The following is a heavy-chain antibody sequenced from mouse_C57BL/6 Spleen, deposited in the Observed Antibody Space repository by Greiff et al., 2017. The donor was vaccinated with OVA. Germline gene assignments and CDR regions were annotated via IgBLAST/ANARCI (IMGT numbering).Heavy chain of an antibody. J-gene: IGHJ2*01. CDR2: IWPGGGT. D-gene: IGHD1-1*01. Sequence: VHLVESGPGLVAPSQSLSITCTVSGFSLTSYAISWVRQPPGKGLEWLGVIWPGGGTNYNSAPKSRLSISKDNSKSKVFLKMNSLQTDDAARYYCASCSSPYYFDYWGQGTTLTVSS. CDR1: GFSLTSYA. V-gene: IGHV2-9-1*01. CDR3: ASCSSPYYFDY.